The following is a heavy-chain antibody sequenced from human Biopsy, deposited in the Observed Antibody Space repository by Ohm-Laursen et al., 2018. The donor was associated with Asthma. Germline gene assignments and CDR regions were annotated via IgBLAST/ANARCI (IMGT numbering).Heavy chain of an antibody. CDR2: ISSLSRYT. D-gene: IGHD3-10*01. Sequence: SLRLSCTAIGFTFSSYALSWVRQAPGKGLEWVASISSLSRYTYHATSLRGRFTISRDNAKRSLYLQMDSLRGDDTAVYYCSRDFTIGSGSPFHFWGRGTLVTVSS. V-gene: IGHV3-21*01. CDR1: GFTFSSYA. J-gene: IGHJ4*02. CDR3: SRDFTIGSGSPFHF.